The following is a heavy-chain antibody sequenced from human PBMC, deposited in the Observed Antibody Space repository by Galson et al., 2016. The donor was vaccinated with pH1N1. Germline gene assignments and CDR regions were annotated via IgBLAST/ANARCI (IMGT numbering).Heavy chain of an antibody. Sequence: SCKASGGTFNNHSLIWVRQAPGQGLEWMGGITPMFGPEQYAQRFPDRLTITTDDSPTTAYMALNSLQSEDPAVYYCARDVAAMVMRGYRFHFWGQGTLVTVSS. CDR1: GGTFNNHS. D-gene: IGHD5-24*01. V-gene: IGHV1-69*05. J-gene: IGHJ4*02. CDR3: ARDVAAMVMRGYRFHF. CDR2: ITPMFGPE.